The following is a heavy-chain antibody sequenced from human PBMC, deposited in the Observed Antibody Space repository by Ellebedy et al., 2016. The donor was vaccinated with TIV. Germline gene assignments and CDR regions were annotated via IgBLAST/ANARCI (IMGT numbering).Heavy chain of an antibody. CDR2: ISYDGTNK. CDR1: GFIFSSYP. Sequence: PGGSLRLSCAASGFIFSSYPMHWVRQAPGEGLQWLAVISYDGTNKYYAGSVKGRFTISRDNSKNTLYVQMNSLRAEDTAVYYCAKSSKAGDFWSGYTFDSWGQGTLVSVSS. CDR3: AKSSKAGDFWSGYTFDS. J-gene: IGHJ4*02. D-gene: IGHD3-3*01. V-gene: IGHV3-30-3*02.